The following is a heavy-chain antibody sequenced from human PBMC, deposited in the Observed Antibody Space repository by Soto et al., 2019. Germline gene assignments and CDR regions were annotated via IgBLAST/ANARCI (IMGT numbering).Heavy chain of an antibody. V-gene: IGHV4-34*01. CDR3: AVCSSTSCPFDY. J-gene: IGHJ4*02. Sequence: QVQLQQWGAGLLKPSETLSLTCAVYGGSFSGYYWSWIRQPPGKGLEWIGEINHSGSTNYNPSLKSRVTISVDTSKNQFSLKLSSVTAADTAVYYCAVCSSTSCPFDYWGQGTLVTVSS. D-gene: IGHD2-2*01. CDR1: GGSFSGYY. CDR2: INHSGST.